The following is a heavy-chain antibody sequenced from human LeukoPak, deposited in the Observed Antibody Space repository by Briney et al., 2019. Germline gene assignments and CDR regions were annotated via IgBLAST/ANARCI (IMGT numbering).Heavy chain of an antibody. J-gene: IGHJ6*02. CDR2: IYYSGST. Sequence: SETLSLTCTFSGGSISSYYWSWIRQPPGKGLEWIGYIYYSGSTNYNPSLKSRVTISVDTSKNQFSLKLSSVTAADTAVYYCARRGLVSTPDSSIYYYGMDVWGQGTTVTVSS. CDR1: GGSISSYY. D-gene: IGHD6-19*01. CDR3: ARRGLVSTPDSSIYYYGMDV. V-gene: IGHV4-59*08.